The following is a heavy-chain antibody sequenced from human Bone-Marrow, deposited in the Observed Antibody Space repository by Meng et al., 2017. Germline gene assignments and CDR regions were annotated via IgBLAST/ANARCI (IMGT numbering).Heavy chain of an antibody. CDR3: ARSPRVIAAAGIEA. V-gene: IGHV4-39*07. J-gene: IGHJ5*02. CDR2: IYYSGST. CDR1: GGSISSSSHY. Sequence: SETLSLTCTVSGGSISSSSHYWGWIRQPPWKGLEWTGRIYYSGSTYYNPSPKSRVTISVDTSKTQFSLKLGSVTAADTAVYYCARSPRVIAAAGIEAWGQGTLVTVSS. D-gene: IGHD6-13*01.